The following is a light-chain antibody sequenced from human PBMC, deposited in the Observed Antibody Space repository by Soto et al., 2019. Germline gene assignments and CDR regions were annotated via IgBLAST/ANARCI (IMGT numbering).Light chain of an antibody. CDR2: DVS. V-gene: IGLV2-14*01. CDR1: SSDVGAYDF. CDR3: TSYTSSNTLYV. J-gene: IGLJ1*01. Sequence: QSVLTQPASVSGSPGQSITISCTGTSSDVGAYDFVSWYQQHPDKAPKLMIYDVSNRPSGVSDRFSGSKSGNTASLTISGLLADDEADYYCTSYTSSNTLYVFGTGTKVTVL.